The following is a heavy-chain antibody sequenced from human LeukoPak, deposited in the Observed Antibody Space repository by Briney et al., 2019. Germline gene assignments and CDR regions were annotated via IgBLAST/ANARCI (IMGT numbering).Heavy chain of an antibody. CDR3: GREGTVAGSIDY. CDR1: GGSISGYY. D-gene: IGHD6-19*01. J-gene: IGHJ4*02. CDR2: IYYSGST. V-gene: IGHV4-59*01. Sequence: PSETLSLTCTVSGGSISGYYWSWLRPPPGKGLEWIGYIYYSGSTNYNPSLKSRVTISVDTSKNQFSLKLSSLTAADTAVYYCGREGTVAGSIDYWGQGTLVTGSS.